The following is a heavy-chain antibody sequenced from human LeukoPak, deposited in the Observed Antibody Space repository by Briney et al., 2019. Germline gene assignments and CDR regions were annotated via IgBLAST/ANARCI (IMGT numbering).Heavy chain of an antibody. Sequence: SETLSLTCTVSGGSISSGGYYWSWIRQHPGKGLEWIGYIYYSGSTYYNPSLKSRVTISVDTSKNQFSLKLSSVTAADTAVYYCARGMSGEREGDYWGQGTLVTVSS. CDR3: ARGMSGEREGDY. CDR1: GGSISSGGYY. V-gene: IGHV4-31*03. J-gene: IGHJ4*02. D-gene: IGHD1-14*01. CDR2: IYYSGST.